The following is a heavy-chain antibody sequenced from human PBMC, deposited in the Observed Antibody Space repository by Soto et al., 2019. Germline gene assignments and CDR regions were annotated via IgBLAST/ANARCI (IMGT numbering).Heavy chain of an antibody. CDR3: ARDHSAAVKYSSSSPYYYYGMDV. V-gene: IGHV1-69*13. J-gene: IGHJ6*02. D-gene: IGHD6-6*01. Sequence: SVKVSCKASGGTFSSYAISWVRQAPGQGLEWMGGIIPILGTANYAQKFQGRVTITADESTSTAYMELSSLRSEDTAVYYCARDHSAAVKYSSSSPYYYYGMDVWGQGTTVTVSS. CDR2: IIPILGTA. CDR1: GGTFSSYA.